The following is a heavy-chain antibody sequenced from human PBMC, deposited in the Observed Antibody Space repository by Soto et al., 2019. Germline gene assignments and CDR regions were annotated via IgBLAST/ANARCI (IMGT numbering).Heavy chain of an antibody. CDR1: RDTFSKYA. Sequence: QVQLVQSGAEVTKPGSSVKVSCKASRDTFSKYAFNWVRQAPGQGLEWMGWIIPIFDSRNYAEKFQGRVTITADESTSTAYMELRSLRFEDPAVYYCARGETYVGVWGQGTTVTVSS. D-gene: IGHD3-10*02. V-gene: IGHV1-69*01. J-gene: IGHJ6*02. CDR3: ARGETYVGV. CDR2: IIPIFDSR.